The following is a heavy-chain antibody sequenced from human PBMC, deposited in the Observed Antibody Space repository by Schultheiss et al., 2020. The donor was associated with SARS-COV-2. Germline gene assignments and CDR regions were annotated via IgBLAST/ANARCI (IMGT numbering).Heavy chain of an antibody. Sequence: GESLKISCAASGFTFSDYYMSWIRQAPGKGLEWVSSISSSSSYIYYADSVKGRFTISRDNAKNSLYLQMNSLRAEDTAVYYCARVTATVVETSIDYWGQGTLVTVSS. CDR2: ISSSSSYI. J-gene: IGHJ4*02. CDR3: ARVTATVVETSIDY. CDR1: GFTFSDYY. V-gene: IGHV3-11*06. D-gene: IGHD4-23*01.